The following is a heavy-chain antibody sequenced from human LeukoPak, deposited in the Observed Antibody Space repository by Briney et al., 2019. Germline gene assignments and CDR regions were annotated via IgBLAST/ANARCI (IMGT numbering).Heavy chain of an antibody. Sequence: SETLSLACTVSGGSISSGSYYWSWIRQPAGKGLEWIGRIYTSGSTNYNPSLKSRVTISVDTSKNQFSLKLSSVTAADTAVYYCAREPVYDFWSGQGSWFDPWGQGTLVTVSS. V-gene: IGHV4-61*02. CDR3: AREPVYDFWSGQGSWFDP. CDR2: IYTSGST. D-gene: IGHD3-3*01. CDR1: GGSISSGSYY. J-gene: IGHJ5*02.